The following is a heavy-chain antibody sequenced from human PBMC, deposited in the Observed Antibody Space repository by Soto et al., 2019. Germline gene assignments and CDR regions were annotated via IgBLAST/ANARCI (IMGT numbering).Heavy chain of an antibody. Sequence: ASVKVSCKASGYTFTHFYITWVRQAPGQGLEWMGAISPHNFNTNYAQKFRGRVTLTTEKSTNTAYMDLRSLTSDDTAVYYCARDEGGYDFSTGYYRAHQVDFWGQGVPVTVSS. D-gene: IGHD3-3*01. V-gene: IGHV1-18*01. CDR1: GYTFTHFY. J-gene: IGHJ4*02. CDR3: ARDEGGYDFSTGYYRAHQVDF. CDR2: ISPHNFNT.